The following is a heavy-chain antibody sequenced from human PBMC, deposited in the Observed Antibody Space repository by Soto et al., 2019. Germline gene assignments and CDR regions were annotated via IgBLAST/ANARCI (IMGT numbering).Heavy chain of an antibody. Sequence: QVQLVQSGAEVRKPGASVEVSCMASGRTFSSYTVNWVRRAPGQGLGWIGRFITVLGVRHYAGRFQGRVTITADRSRKTAYMELTSLTSEDTAVYYCARRRYCGVDCYNMFYDGMDVGGKGTRFPVSS. V-gene: IGHV1-69*02. CDR3: ARRRYCGVDCYNMFYDGMDV. CDR1: GRTFSSYT. CDR2: FITVLGVR. J-gene: IGHJ6*04. D-gene: IGHD2-21*02.